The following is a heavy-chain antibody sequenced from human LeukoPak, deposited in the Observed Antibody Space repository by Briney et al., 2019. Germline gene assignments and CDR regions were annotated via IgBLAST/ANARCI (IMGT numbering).Heavy chain of an antibody. Sequence: RGESLKISCKGSGYSFTSYWIGWVRQMPGKGLEWMGIIYPGDSDTRYSPSFQGQVTISADKSISTAYLQWSSLKASDTAMYYCARQRRIAAAGTRVSLGYYYYMDVWGKGTTVTVSS. D-gene: IGHD6-13*01. CDR3: ARQRRIAAAGTRVSLGYYYYMDV. CDR2: IYPGDSDT. J-gene: IGHJ6*03. V-gene: IGHV5-51*01. CDR1: GYSFTSYW.